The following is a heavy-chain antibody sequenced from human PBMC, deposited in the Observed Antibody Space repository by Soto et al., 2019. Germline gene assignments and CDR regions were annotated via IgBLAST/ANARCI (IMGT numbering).Heavy chain of an antibody. J-gene: IGHJ5*02. CDR3: ARGIIAARKASWFDP. D-gene: IGHD6-6*01. CDR2: INHSGST. CDR1: GGSFSGYY. V-gene: IGHV4-34*01. Sequence: PSETLSLTCAVYGGSFSGYYWSWIRQPPGKGLEWIGEINHSGSTNYNPSLKSRVTISVDTSKNQFSLKLSSVTAADTAVYYCARGIIAARKASWFDPWGQGTLVTVSS.